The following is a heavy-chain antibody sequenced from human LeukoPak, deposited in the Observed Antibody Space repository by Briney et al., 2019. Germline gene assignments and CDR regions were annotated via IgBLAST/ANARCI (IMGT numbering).Heavy chain of an antibody. D-gene: IGHD3-9*01. CDR2: IYYSGSP. V-gene: IGHV4-59*08. CDR3: ATRYYEILTGYYYFDY. J-gene: IGHJ4*02. CDR1: GGSISTYY. Sequence: SETLSLTCTVSGGSISTYYWTWIRQPPGKGLEWLGYIYYSGSPNYNPSLKSRVTISLDTSKNQLSLKLSPVTAADTAVYYCATRYYEILTGYYYFDYWGQGTLVTVSS.